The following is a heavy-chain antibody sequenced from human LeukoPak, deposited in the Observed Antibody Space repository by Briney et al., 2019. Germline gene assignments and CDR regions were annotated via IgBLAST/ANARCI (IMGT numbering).Heavy chain of an antibody. CDR2: MNPNSGNT. J-gene: IGHJ4*02. V-gene: IGHV1-8*02. CDR1: GYTFTGYY. CDR3: ARSRDYGDSFDY. D-gene: IGHD4-17*01. Sequence: GASVKVSCKASGYTFTGYYMHWVRQAPGQGLEWMGWMNPNSGNTGYAQKFQGRVTMTRNTSISTAYMELSSLRSEDTAVYYCARSRDYGDSFDYWGQGTLVTVSS.